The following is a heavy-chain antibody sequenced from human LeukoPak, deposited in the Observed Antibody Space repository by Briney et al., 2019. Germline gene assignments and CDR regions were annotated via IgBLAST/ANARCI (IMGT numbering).Heavy chain of an antibody. CDR2: IIPIFGTA. J-gene: IGHJ3*02. CDR3: ARGRVVVVTEYDAFDI. Sequence: SVRVSCKASGGTFSSYAISWVRQAPGQGLEWMGRIIPIFGTANYAQKFQGRVTITTYESTSTAYMELSSLRSEDTAVYYCARGRVVVVTEYDAFDIWGQGTMVTVSS. CDR1: GGTFSSYA. V-gene: IGHV1-69*05. D-gene: IGHD2-21*02.